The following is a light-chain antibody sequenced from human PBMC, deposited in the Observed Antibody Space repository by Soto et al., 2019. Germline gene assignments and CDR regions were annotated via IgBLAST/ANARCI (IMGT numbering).Light chain of an antibody. CDR3: PQCNSWPYT. J-gene: IGKJ2*01. Sequence: EVVMTQSPATLSLSPGERATLSCRASQSVSSNLVWYQQKPGQAPRLLIYDSSTRATGIPARFSGGGSGTDFTLTISSLHSEDFALYFCPQCNSWPYTFGHGTKLEIK. CDR1: QSVSSN. V-gene: IGKV3-15*01. CDR2: DSS.